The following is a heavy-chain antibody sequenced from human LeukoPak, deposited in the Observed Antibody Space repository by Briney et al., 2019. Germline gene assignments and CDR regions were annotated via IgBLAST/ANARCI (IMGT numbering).Heavy chain of an antibody. CDR3: ARTPILGFWELGPWFDP. D-gene: IGHD3-10*01. CDR2: INTNTGNP. Sequence: ASVKVSCKASGYTFTSYAMNWVRQAPGQGLEWMGWINTNTGNPTYAQGFTGRFVFSLDTSVSTAYLQISSLKAEDTAVYYCARTPILGFWELGPWFDPWGQGTLVTVSS. CDR1: GYTFTSYA. V-gene: IGHV7-4-1*02. J-gene: IGHJ5*02.